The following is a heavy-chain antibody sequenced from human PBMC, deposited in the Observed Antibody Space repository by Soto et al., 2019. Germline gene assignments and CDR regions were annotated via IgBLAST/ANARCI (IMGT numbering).Heavy chain of an antibody. Sequence: EVQLLESGGGLVQPGGSLRLSCAASGFTFSTYAMNWVRQAQGKGLEWVSAISGGGGSTYYADSVKGRVTISRDNSKNTRYLQMHSLRSEDTSVYYCAKVSLGALTFTDSYYYGLDVWGQGTTVTVSS. D-gene: IGHD1-26*01. CDR2: ISGGGGST. CDR1: GFTFSTYA. CDR3: AKVSLGALTFTDSYYYGLDV. J-gene: IGHJ6*02. V-gene: IGHV3-23*01.